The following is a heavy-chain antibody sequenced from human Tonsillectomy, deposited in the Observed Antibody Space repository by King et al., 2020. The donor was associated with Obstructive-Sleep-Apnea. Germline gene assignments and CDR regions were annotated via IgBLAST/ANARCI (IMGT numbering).Heavy chain of an antibody. CDR1: GYTFTGYY. D-gene: IGHD5-12*01. J-gene: IGHJ4*02. CDR3: ARNSGYDYYFDY. Sequence: VQLVESGAEVKKPGASVKVSCKPSGYTFTGYYIHWVRQAPGQGLEWMGWIDPDSGGTNYAQKFQGSVSMTRDTSISTAYMELSRLGPDDTAVYYCARNSGYDYYFDYWGPGTLVTVSS. CDR2: IDPDSGGT. V-gene: IGHV1-2*02.